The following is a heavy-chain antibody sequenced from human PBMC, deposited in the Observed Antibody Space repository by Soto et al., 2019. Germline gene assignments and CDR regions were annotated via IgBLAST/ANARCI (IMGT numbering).Heavy chain of an antibody. CDR2: ISWDGGST. Sequence: PGGSLRLSCAASGFTFDDYTMHWVRQAPGKGLEWVSPISWDGGSTYYADSVKGRFTISRDNSKNSLYLQMNSLRTEDTALYYCAKDILWRVTTGDYGMDVWGQGTTVTVSS. J-gene: IGHJ6*02. CDR1: GFTFDDYT. D-gene: IGHD2-21*01. CDR3: AKDILWRVTTGDYGMDV. V-gene: IGHV3-43*01.